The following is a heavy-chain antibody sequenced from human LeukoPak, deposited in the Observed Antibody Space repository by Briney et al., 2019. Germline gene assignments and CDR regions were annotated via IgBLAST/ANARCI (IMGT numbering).Heavy chain of an antibody. V-gene: IGHV1-8*02. Sequence: GASVKVSCKASGYTFTSYGISWVRQATGQELEWMGWMNPNSGNTGYAQKFQGRVTMTRNTSISTAYMELSSLRSEDTAVYYCARGPVLRYFDWLLPVNYYYYMDVWGKGTTVTISS. CDR3: ARGPVLRYFDWLLPVNYYYYMDV. J-gene: IGHJ6*03. CDR2: MNPNSGNT. D-gene: IGHD3-9*01. CDR1: GYTFTSYG.